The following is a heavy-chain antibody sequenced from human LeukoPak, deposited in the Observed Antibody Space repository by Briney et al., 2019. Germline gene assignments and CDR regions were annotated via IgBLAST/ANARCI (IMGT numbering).Heavy chain of an antibody. J-gene: IGHJ4*02. Sequence: SETLSLTCTVSGGSVSSGSYYWSWIRQPPGKGLEWIGYIYYSGSTNYNPSLKSRVTISVDTSKIQFSLKLSSVTAADTAVYYCASELAARNYFDYWGQGTLVTVSS. CDR3: ASELAARNYFDY. CDR1: GGSVSSGSYY. CDR2: IYYSGST. V-gene: IGHV4-61*01. D-gene: IGHD6-6*01.